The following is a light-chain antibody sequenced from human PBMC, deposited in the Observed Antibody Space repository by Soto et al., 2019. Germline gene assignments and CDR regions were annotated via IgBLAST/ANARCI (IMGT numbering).Light chain of an antibody. J-gene: IGLJ1*01. V-gene: IGLV2-14*03. CDR3: VSYTSSTTYV. Sequence: QSVLTQPASVSDSPGQSITISCTGTSSDVGGSNFVSWYQQHPGKPPKLIIYDVANRPSGVSNRFSGSKSGSTASLIISRLQTEDEADSYCVSYTSSTTYVFGTATKLTVL. CDR2: DVA. CDR1: SSDVGGSNF.